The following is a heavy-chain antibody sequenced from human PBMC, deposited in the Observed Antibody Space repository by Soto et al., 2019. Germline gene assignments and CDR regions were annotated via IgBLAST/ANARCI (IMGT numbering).Heavy chain of an antibody. CDR3: AKKSCSSPGCPYGMDV. D-gene: IGHD2-2*01. CDR2: ISFTGDSR. V-gene: IGHV3-23*01. CDR1: GFNFSAYV. Sequence: GGSLRLSCAASGFNFSAYVMNWVRQAPGKGLEWVSIISFTGDSRYYADSVKDRFTISRDNSQNTLYLQMNSLRAEDTAVYYCAKKSCSSPGCPYGMDVWGQGTTVTVSS. J-gene: IGHJ6*02.